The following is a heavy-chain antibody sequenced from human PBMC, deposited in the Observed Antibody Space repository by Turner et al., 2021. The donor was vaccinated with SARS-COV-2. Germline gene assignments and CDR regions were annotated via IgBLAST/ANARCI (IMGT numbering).Heavy chain of an antibody. CDR2: IIPIVGTA. V-gene: IGHV1-69*01. CDR3: ARGSRDCSSTSCYPFFDY. CDR1: GGTFSSYA. J-gene: IGHJ4*02. D-gene: IGHD2-2*01. Sequence: QVQLLQSGAEVKKPGSSVKVSCKASGGTFSSYAISWVRQAPGQGLEWMGEIIPIVGTANYAQKFQGRVTITADASTSTAHMELSSLRSEDTAVYYCARGSRDCSSTSCYPFFDYWGQGTLVTVSS.